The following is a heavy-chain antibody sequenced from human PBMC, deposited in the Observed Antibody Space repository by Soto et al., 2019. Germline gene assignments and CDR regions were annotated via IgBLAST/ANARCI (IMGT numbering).Heavy chain of an antibody. D-gene: IGHD1-26*01. CDR2: IIPMFGTT. CDR1: GGTFNSYA. Sequence: QVQLVQSGAEVKRPGSLVKVSCKASGGTFNSYAVSWVRQAPGQGLEWIGGIIPMFGTTKYAQKFQGRVTITADKSTSTAYMELSSLKSEDMAIFYCARARSNYAFNYALDVWGQGTAVIVSS. J-gene: IGHJ6*02. CDR3: ARARSNYAFNYALDV. V-gene: IGHV1-69*06.